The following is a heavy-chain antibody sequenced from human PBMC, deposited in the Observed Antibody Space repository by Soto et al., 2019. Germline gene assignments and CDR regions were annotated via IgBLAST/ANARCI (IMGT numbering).Heavy chain of an antibody. D-gene: IGHD2-15*01. CDR3: ARDLRYCSGGTCYLYYYGMVV. V-gene: IGHV3-74*01. J-gene: IGHJ6*01. Sequence: GGSLRLSCAASGFTFSNFWMHWVRQAPGKGLVWVARINSDGSSTSYADSVKGRFTISRDNAKNTLYVQMNSLRAEDTAVYYCARDLRYCSGGTCYLYYYGMVVWGPGTTVTVS. CDR2: INSDGSST. CDR1: GFTFSNFW.